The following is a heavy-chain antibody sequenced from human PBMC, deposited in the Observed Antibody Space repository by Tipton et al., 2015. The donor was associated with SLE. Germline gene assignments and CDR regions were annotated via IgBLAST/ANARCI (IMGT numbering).Heavy chain of an antibody. J-gene: IGHJ4*02. CDR1: GDSFSSNTNY. V-gene: IGHV4-39*07. D-gene: IGHD3-3*01. CDR2: IYSSGIT. CDR3: ARHAYDFLD. Sequence: LRLSCTVSGDSFSSNTNYWAWIRQPPGRGLEWIGSIYSSGITYYTPSLKSRVTISMDTSKKQISLRLSSVIAADTAMYYCARHAYDFLDWGQGTLVAVSS.